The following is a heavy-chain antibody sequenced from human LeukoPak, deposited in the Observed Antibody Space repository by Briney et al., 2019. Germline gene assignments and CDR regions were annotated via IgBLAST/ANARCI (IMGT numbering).Heavy chain of an antibody. CDR3: ASAGYSSSWYFDY. J-gene: IGHJ4*02. CDR2: INHSGST. D-gene: IGHD6-13*01. CDR1: GGSFSGYY. Sequence: SETLSLTCAVYGGSFSGYYWSWIRQPPGKGLEWIGEINHSGSTNYSPSLKSRVTISVDTSKNQFSLKLSSVTAADTAVYYCASAGYSSSWYFDYWGQGTLVTVSS. V-gene: IGHV4-34*01.